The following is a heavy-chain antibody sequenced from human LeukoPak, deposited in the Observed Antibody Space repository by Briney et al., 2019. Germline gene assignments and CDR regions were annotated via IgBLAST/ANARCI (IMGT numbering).Heavy chain of an antibody. Sequence: SETLSLTCTVSGGSISSNNCCWIRHPAGQGQGRIGLIYTSGSTNSNPSLKSRVTMSVDTSTSQFSLKLSSVTAADTAVYYCARDRRCSSTSCYYMDVWGNGTTVTVSS. CDR3: ARDRRCSSTSCYYMDV. CDR2: IYTSGST. CDR1: GGSISSNN. D-gene: IGHD2-2*01. V-gene: IGHV4-4*07. J-gene: IGHJ6*01.